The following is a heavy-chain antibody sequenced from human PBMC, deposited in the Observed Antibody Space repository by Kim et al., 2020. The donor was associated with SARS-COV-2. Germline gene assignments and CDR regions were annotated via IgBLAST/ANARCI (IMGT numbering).Heavy chain of an antibody. J-gene: IGHJ6*02. V-gene: IGHV3-30*18. D-gene: IGHD4-17*01. CDR1: GFTFSSYG. CDR2: ISYDGSNK. Sequence: GGSLRLSCAASGFTFSSYGMHWVRQAPGMGLEWVAVISYDGSNKYYADSVKGRFTISRDNSKNTLYLQMNSLRAEDTAVYYCAKGDYVEYYYYYYGMDVWGQGTTVTVSS. CDR3: AKGDYVEYYYYYYGMDV.